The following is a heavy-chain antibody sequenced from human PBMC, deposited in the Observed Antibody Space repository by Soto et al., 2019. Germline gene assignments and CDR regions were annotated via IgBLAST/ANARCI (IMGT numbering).Heavy chain of an antibody. J-gene: IGHJ4*02. CDR3: ARERGRGWTFDY. Sequence: EVQLVESGGDVVQPGGSLRLSCAASGFTFRTYSMNWVRQAPGKGLEWVSSISSSSTIYYAYYVKCRFIISIGNFQNPLYLQMNILSAEDTAVYYCARERGRGWTFDYWGQGTLVTVSS. V-gene: IGHV3-48*01. CDR2: ISSSSTI. D-gene: IGHD6-19*01. CDR1: GFTFRTYS.